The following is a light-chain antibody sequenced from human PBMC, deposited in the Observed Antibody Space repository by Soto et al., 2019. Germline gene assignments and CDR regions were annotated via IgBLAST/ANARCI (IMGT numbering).Light chain of an antibody. Sequence: QSVLTQPPSASGSPGQRVTISSSGSSSNIGSNTVNWYQQLPGTAPKLVIYSNNQRPSGVPDRFSGSKSGTSASLAISGLQSEDEADYYCVAWDDSLNGYVVFGGGTKVTVL. CDR1: SSNIGSNT. V-gene: IGLV1-44*01. CDR2: SNN. J-gene: IGLJ2*01. CDR3: VAWDDSLNGYVV.